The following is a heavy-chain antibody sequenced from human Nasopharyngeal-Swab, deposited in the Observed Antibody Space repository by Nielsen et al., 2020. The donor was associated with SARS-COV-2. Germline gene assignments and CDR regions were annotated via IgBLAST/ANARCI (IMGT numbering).Heavy chain of an antibody. CDR1: GYTFTSYG. J-gene: IGHJ4*02. D-gene: IGHD3-9*01. Sequence: ASVKVSCKASGYTFTSYGISWVRQAPGQGLEWMGWISAYNGNTNYAQKLQGRVTMTTDTSTSTAYMELRSLRSDDTAVYYCARDGYTYYDILTGYKHFDYWGQGTLVTVPS. V-gene: IGHV1-18*01. CDR3: ARDGYTYYDILTGYKHFDY. CDR2: ISAYNGNT.